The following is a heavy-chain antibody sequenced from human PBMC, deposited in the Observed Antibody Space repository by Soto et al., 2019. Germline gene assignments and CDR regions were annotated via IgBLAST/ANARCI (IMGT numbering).Heavy chain of an antibody. D-gene: IGHD6-19*01. J-gene: IGHJ4*02. Sequence: SEPLSLTCTVSGGSFSSGDFYWTWIRQPPGKGLEWIGYIYHSGTTYYNPSLKSRVTISADRSKNQFSLKLNSVTAADTAVYYCVRDGSTGWHFDSWGQGTLVTVS. CDR2: IYHSGTT. CDR3: VRDGSTGWHFDS. V-gene: IGHV4-30-2*01. CDR1: GGSFSSGDFY.